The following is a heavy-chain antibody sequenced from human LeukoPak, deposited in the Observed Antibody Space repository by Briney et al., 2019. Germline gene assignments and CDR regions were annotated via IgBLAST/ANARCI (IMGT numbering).Heavy chain of an antibody. D-gene: IGHD5-24*01. CDR3: AREGRRDGYNS. J-gene: IGHJ4*02. V-gene: IGHV4-34*01. CDR1: GVSFSGYY. Sequence: PSETLSLTCAVYGVSFSGYYWSWIRQPPGKGLEWIGEINHSGSTNYNPSLKSRVTISVDTSKNQFSLKLSSVTAADTAVYYCAREGRRDGYNSWGQGTLVTVSS. CDR2: INHSGST.